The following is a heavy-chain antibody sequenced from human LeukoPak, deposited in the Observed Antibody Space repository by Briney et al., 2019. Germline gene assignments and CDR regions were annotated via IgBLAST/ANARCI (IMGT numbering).Heavy chain of an antibody. D-gene: IGHD3-10*02. CDR3: AELGITMIGGV. CDR1: GFTLSSYR. Sequence: GGSLRLSCAASGFTLSSYRMHWVRQVPGKGLVWVSRINSDGSSTGYADSVKGRFTISRDNAKNTLYLQMNSLRAEDTAVYYCAELGITMIGGVWGKGTTVTISS. CDR2: INSDGSST. V-gene: IGHV3-74*01. J-gene: IGHJ6*04.